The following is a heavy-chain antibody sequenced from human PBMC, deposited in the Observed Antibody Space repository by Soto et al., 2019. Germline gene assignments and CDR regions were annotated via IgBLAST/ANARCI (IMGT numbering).Heavy chain of an antibody. CDR3: ARDDGPYSGYES. V-gene: IGHV4-59*01. J-gene: IGHJ4*02. CDR1: GGSMSSYY. Sequence: LSLTCTVSGGSMSSYYWSWIRQPPGKGLEWIGYIYYSGSTNYNPSLKSRVTISVDTSKNQFSLKLSSVTAADTAVYYCARDDGPYSGYESWGQGTLVTVSS. CDR2: IYYSGST. D-gene: IGHD5-12*01.